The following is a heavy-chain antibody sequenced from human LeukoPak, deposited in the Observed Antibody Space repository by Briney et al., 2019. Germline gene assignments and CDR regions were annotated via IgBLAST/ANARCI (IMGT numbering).Heavy chain of an antibody. J-gene: IGHJ4*02. Sequence: PGGSLRLSCVASGFTFSSHSMNWVRQAPGQGLEWVSYITSDSSTRFYADSVKGRFTASRDNAEKSMYLQMNNLRAEDTAVYYCAKGGGSDFFDYWGQGTLVTVSS. D-gene: IGHD5-12*01. CDR1: GFTFSSHS. V-gene: IGHV3-48*01. CDR3: AKGGGSDFFDY. CDR2: ITSDSSTR.